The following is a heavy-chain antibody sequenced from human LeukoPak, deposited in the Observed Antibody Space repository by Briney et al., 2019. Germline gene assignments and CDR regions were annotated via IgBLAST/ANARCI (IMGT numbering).Heavy chain of an antibody. Sequence: GGSLRLSCAASGFTFSSYAMSWVRQAPGKGLEWVSAISGSGGSTYYADSVKGRFTISRANSKNTLYLQMNSLRAEDTAVYYCAKGRTPRVVVVAATLDGFDYWGQGTLVTVSS. D-gene: IGHD2-15*01. V-gene: IGHV3-23*01. J-gene: IGHJ4*02. CDR3: AKGRTPRVVVVAATLDGFDY. CDR2: ISGSGGST. CDR1: GFTFSSYA.